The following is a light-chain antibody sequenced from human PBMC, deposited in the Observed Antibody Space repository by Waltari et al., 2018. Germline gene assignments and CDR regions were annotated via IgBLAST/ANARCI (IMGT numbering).Light chain of an antibody. J-gene: IGKJ1*01. CDR1: DSVGIY. V-gene: IGKV3-20*01. CDR3: QKYVSLPAT. CDR2: HAS. Sequence: ETVLTQSPGTLSLSPGERATLSCTASDSVGIYLAWYQQKPGQAPRLLIYHASRRATGIPDRFSGSGSGTDFSLTISSLEPEDFAVYYCQKYVSLPATFGQGTKVEI.